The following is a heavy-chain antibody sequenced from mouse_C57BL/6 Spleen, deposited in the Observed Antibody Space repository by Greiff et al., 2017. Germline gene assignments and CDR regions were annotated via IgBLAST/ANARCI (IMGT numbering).Heavy chain of an antibody. CDR1: GYTFTDYY. CDR2: INPNNGGT. Sequence: EVQLQQSGPELVKPGASVKISCKASGYTFTDYYMNWVKQSHGKSLEWIGDINPNNGGTSYNQKFKGKATLTVDKSSSTAYMELRSLTSEDSAVYYCARWLLRPHYYAMDYWGQGTSVTVSS. D-gene: IGHD2-3*01. CDR3: ARWLLRPHYYAMDY. J-gene: IGHJ4*01. V-gene: IGHV1-26*01.